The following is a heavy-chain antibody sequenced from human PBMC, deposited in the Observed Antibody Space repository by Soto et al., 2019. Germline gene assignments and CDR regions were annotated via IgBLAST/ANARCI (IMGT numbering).Heavy chain of an antibody. CDR1: GGSISSYY. CDR2: IYYSGST. Sequence: SETLSLTCTVSGGSISSYYWSWIRQPPGKGLEWIGYIYYSGSTNYNPSLRSRVTISVDTSKNQFSLKLSSVTAADTAVYYCAREKRDHYDFWSGYYYGMDVWGQGTTVTVSS. V-gene: IGHV4-59*01. J-gene: IGHJ6*02. CDR3: AREKRDHYDFWSGYYYGMDV. D-gene: IGHD3-3*01.